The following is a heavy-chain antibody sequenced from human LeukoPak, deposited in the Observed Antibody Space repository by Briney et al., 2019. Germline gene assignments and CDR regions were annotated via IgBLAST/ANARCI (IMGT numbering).Heavy chain of an antibody. J-gene: IGHJ3*02. D-gene: IGHD3-22*01. V-gene: IGHV4-30-4*01. CDR2: IYYSGST. CDR3: ARPNYYDSRFDI. CDR1: GGSIRSGDYY. Sequence: PSQTLSLTCTVSGGSIRSGDYYWSWIRQPPGKGLEWIGYIYYSGSTFYNPSLKSRVTISVDTSKNQFSLKLSSVTAADTAVYYCARPNYYDSRFDIWGQGTMVTVSS.